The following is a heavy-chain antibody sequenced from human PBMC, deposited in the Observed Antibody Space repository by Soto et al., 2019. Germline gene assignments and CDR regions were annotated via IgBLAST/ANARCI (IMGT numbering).Heavy chain of an antibody. D-gene: IGHD3-22*01. CDR1: GGSISSGDYY. CDR3: ARVGYYDKWGYPLDH. V-gene: IGHV4-30-4*01. Sequence: QVQLQESGPGLVKPSQTLSLTCTVSGGSISSGDYYWSWIRQPPGKGLEWIGYIYYSGSTYYNPSLKSRVTNSGDKSQEQVPLKVRFGNSADTAVDFCARVGYYDKWGYPLDHWGQGTLVTVSS. CDR2: IYYSGST. J-gene: IGHJ4*02.